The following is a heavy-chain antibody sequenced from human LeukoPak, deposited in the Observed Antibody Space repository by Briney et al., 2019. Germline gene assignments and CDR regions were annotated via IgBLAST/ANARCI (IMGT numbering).Heavy chain of an antibody. CDR3: ARDDYRGVTNFDP. D-gene: IGHD3-10*01. CDR2: ISYTGST. CDR1: GGSISPYF. J-gene: IGHJ5*02. Sequence: SETLSLTCTVSGGSISPYFWSWMRQTPGKGLEWIGYISYTGSTNYNPALKSRVTISVDTSKNQFSLQLTSVTAANTAVYYCARDDYRGVTNFDPWGQGTLVTVSS. V-gene: IGHV4-59*01.